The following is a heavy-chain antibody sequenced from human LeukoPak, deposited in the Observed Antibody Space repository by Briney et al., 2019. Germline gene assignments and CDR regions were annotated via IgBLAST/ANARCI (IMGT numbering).Heavy chain of an antibody. CDR2: IYYSGST. Sequence: SETLSLTCTVSGGSISSGGYYWSWIRQHPGKGLEWIGYIYYSGSTYYNPSLKSRVTISVDTSKNQFSLKLSSVTAADTAVYYCARANGGTYGSGSYYNRYWFDPWGQGTLVTVSS. D-gene: IGHD3-10*01. J-gene: IGHJ5*02. V-gene: IGHV4-31*03. CDR3: ARANGGTYGSGSYYNRYWFDP. CDR1: GGSISSGGYY.